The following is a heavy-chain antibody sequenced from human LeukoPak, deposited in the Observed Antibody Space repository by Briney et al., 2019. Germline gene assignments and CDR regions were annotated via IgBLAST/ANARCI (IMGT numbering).Heavy chain of an antibody. CDR1: GFTFRNHA. CDR2: INSNGDTT. J-gene: IGHJ4*02. D-gene: IGHD3/OR15-3a*01. CDR3: AREERGLAIDY. V-gene: IGHV3-64*01. Sequence: GGSLRLSCAASGFTFRNHAMHWVRQAPGKGLEYVSAINSNGDTTYYGNSVMGRFTISRDNSKSTLYLQMGSLRPADTAVYYCAREERGLAIDYWGQGALVTVSS.